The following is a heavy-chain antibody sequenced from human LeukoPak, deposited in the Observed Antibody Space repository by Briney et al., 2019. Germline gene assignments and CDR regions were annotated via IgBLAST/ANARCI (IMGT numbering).Heavy chain of an antibody. CDR2: INPNSGGT. CDR3: ARDPCSSTSCYSLDY. CDR1: GYTFTGYY. V-gene: IGHV1-2*02. D-gene: IGHD2-2*02. Sequence: EASVKVSCTASGYTFTGYYMHWVRQAPGQGLEWMGWINPNSGGTNYAQKFQGRVTMTRDTSISTAYMELSRLRSDDTAVYYCARDPCSSTSCYSLDYWGQGTLVTVSS. J-gene: IGHJ4*02.